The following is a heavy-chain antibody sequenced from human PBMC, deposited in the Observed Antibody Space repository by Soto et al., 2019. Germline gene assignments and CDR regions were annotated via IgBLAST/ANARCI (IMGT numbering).Heavy chain of an antibody. CDR2: ISSSSRTI. D-gene: IGHD3-3*01. V-gene: IGHV3-48*01. CDR1: GFTFSDYA. Sequence: PGGPLRLSCVASGFTFSDYAMSWVRRAPGKGLEWISYISSSSRTIYYAASVEGRFTVSRDNAKNSVHLQMNSLRAEDTGVYFCARTRMEWALYFDNWGLGTLVTVSS. J-gene: IGHJ4*02. CDR3: ARTRMEWALYFDN.